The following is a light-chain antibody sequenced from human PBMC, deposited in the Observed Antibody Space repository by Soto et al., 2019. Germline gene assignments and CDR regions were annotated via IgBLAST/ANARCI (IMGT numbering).Light chain of an antibody. CDR2: DVS. CDR1: QSVNNY. Sequence: EIVLTQSLATLSLSPGERATLSCRASQSVNNYLGWYQQTPGQAPRLLIYDVSNRATDIPGRFSGSGSGTDFTLTISSLEPEDFAVYYCQQRTNWPLTFGGGTKVDIK. CDR3: QQRTNWPLT. J-gene: IGKJ4*01. V-gene: IGKV3-11*01.